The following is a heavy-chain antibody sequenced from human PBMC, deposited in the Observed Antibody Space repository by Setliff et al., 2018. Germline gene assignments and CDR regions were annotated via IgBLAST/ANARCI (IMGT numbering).Heavy chain of an antibody. CDR3: ARGNGMDV. V-gene: IGHV3-48*04. CDR1: GFSFSSYN. Sequence: GGSLRLSCAASGFSFSSYNMNWVRQAPGKGLEWVSHISGSSSTIYYADSVKGRFTISRDNAKNSLYLQMNSLRGEDTAVYYCARGNGMDVWGQGTTVTVS. CDR2: ISGSSSTI. J-gene: IGHJ6*02.